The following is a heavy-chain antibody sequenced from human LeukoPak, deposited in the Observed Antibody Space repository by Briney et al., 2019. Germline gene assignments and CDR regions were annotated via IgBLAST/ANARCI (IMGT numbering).Heavy chain of an antibody. CDR1: GFTFSSYG. CDR2: ITSSGGLT. V-gene: IGHV3-23*01. J-gene: IGHJ4*02. CDR3: TSSWDY. D-gene: IGHD6-13*01. Sequence: PGGSLRLSCAASGFTFSSYGMSWVRQAPGKGLEWVSVITSSGGLTYYADSVKGRFTISRDNSKNTLYLQMNSLRAEDTAVYYCTSSWDYWGQGTLVTVSS.